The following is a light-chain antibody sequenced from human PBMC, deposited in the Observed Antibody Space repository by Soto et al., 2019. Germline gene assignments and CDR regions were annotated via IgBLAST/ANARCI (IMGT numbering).Light chain of an antibody. J-gene: IGKJ1*01. CDR3: QQSYGTPPT. CDR1: RTIIGY. Sequence: DIQMTQSPSSLSASVGDRVTITCRASRTIIGYLNWYQLKPGKAPKLLIYAASSLHSGVPSRFSGSGAGTDFTLTISGLQREDFATYYCQQSYGTPPTFGQGTTVEVK. CDR2: AAS. V-gene: IGKV1-39*01.